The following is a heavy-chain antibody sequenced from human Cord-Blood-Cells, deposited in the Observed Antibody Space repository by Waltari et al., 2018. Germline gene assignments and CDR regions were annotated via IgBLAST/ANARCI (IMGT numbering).Heavy chain of an antibody. D-gene: IGHD3-10*01. Sequence: VQLVQSGAEVKQPGASVKVSCKVSGSTPTELSIHLVRQAPGKGLEWMGGLYPEDGETIYAQKFQGRVTMTEDTSTDTAYMELSSLRSEDTAVYYCATRKPRFQGVIDYWGQGTLVTVSS. J-gene: IGHJ4*02. CDR2: LYPEDGET. CDR1: GSTPTELS. CDR3: ATRKPRFQGVIDY. V-gene: IGHV1-24*01.